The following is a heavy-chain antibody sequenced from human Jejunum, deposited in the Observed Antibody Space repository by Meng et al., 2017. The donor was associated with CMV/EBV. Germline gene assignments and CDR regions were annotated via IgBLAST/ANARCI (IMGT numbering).Heavy chain of an antibody. D-gene: IGHD1-1*01. CDR2: IRSKAYGGTT. CDR1: GFTFGDEA. V-gene: IGHV3-49*04. J-gene: IGHJ4*02. CDR3: SRGNWNDDFDY. Sequence: SGFTFGDEAMNWVRQAPGKGLGWVGFIRSKAYGGTTEYAASVKGRFTISRDDSKSTAYLQMNSLKTEDTAVYYCSRGNWNDDFDYWGQGTRVTVSS.